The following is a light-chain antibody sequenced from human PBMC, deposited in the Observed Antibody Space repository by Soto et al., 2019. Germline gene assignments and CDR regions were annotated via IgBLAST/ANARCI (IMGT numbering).Light chain of an antibody. Sequence: SPVTQPATVSRAPGQAITITSTGTSSNVGDYNLVSWYQQHPDRAPKLIIYAGTKPPSGVSDRFSVSKSGNTASLTISGLQADDEADYHCCSYAGRSILVFGTGTKVPVL. CDR2: AGT. CDR1: SSNVGDYNL. J-gene: IGLJ1*01. CDR3: CSYAGRSILV. V-gene: IGLV2-23*01.